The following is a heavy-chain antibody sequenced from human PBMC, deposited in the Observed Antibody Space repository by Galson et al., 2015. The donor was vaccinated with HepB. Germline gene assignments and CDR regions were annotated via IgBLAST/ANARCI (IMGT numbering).Heavy chain of an antibody. CDR3: ARTSGYNYGDYYYYGMDV. CDR2: IDWDDKK. CDR1: GFSLTTSAMR. Sequence: PALVKPTQTLTLTCSCSGFSLTTSAMRVSWIRQSPGKALEWLARIDWDDKKFYSTSLRTRLTISKDTSKNQVVLTMTDMDPVDTATYFCARTSGYNYGDYYYYGMDVWGQGTTVTVSS. J-gene: IGHJ6*02. V-gene: IGHV2-70*04. D-gene: IGHD5-18*01.